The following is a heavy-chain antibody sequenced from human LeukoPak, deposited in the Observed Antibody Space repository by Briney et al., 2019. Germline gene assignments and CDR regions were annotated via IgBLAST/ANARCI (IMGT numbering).Heavy chain of an antibody. CDR1: GFTFSSYE. V-gene: IGHV3-48*03. D-gene: IGHD6-13*01. CDR3: ATTSIAAAVPGCFDY. Sequence: PGGSLRLSCEASGFTFSSYEMNRVRQAPGKGLEWVSYISSSGKPIYSAESTKGRFTVSRDNAKNPLYLQMNSLRAEDTAVYYCATTSIAAAVPGCFDYWGQGTLVTVFS. J-gene: IGHJ4*02. CDR2: ISSSGKPI.